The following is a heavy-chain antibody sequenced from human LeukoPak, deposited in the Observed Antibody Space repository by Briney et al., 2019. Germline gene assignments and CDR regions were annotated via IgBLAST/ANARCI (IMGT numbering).Heavy chain of an antibody. CDR3: ARHGREVTYDP. D-gene: IGHD2-21*02. Sequence: SETLSLTCTVSGGSISSYYWSWVRQPPGKGLEWIGYIYYSGSTNYNPSLKSRVTISVDTSKNQFSLKLSSVTAADTAVYYCARHGREVTYDPWGQGTLVTVSS. CDR2: IYYSGST. J-gene: IGHJ5*02. V-gene: IGHV4-59*08. CDR1: GGSISSYY.